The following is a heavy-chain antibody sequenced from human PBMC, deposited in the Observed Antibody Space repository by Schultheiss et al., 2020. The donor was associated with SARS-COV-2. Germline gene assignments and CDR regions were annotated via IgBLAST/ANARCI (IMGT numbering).Heavy chain of an antibody. Sequence: GSLRLSCAASGFTFSNAWMSWVRQAPGKGLEWIGEINHSGSTYYNPSLKSRVTISVDTSKNQFSLKLSSVTAADTAVYYCARDGKWNDVRGDAFDIWGQGTMVTVSS. D-gene: IGHD1-1*01. CDR1: GFTFSNAW. J-gene: IGHJ3*02. CDR3: ARDGKWNDVRGDAFDI. CDR2: INHSGST. V-gene: IGHV4-4*02.